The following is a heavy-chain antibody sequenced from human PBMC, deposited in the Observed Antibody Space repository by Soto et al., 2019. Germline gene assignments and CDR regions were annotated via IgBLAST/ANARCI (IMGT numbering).Heavy chain of an antibody. CDR2: ISGYNGDT. Sequence: PSVKVSCKASGYTFTRYGISWVRQAPGQGLEWMGWISGYNGDTNYAQKFQDRVSMTIDTSTGTAYMELRSLTSDDTAIYYCAKNGQPPYYYYGLDVWGQGTKVTVSS. CDR1: GYTFTRYG. D-gene: IGHD2-8*01. CDR3: AKNGQPPYYYYGLDV. J-gene: IGHJ6*02. V-gene: IGHV1-18*01.